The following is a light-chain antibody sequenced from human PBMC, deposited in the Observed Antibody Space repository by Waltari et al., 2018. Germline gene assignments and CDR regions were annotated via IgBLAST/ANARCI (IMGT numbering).Light chain of an antibody. CDR2: QVS. J-gene: IGKJ2*03. V-gene: IGKV2-30*02. CDR1: QSLVHSDGKTY. Sequence: DVVMTQSPLSLPISPGQPASISCRSSQSLVHSDGKTYLSWYQQKPGQPPRRLIYQVSNRDSGVPDRFSGSGAGTDFTLRITRVEAEDVGVYYCLQGTNLPYSFGQGTKVEIK. CDR3: LQGTNLPYS.